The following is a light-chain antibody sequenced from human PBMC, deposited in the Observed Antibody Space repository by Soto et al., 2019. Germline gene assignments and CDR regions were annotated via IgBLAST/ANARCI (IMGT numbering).Light chain of an antibody. CDR1: QGINNY. CDR3: QQSYSSWLT. CDR2: AAS. Sequence: DVQLAQSPSSLSASVGDRVTITCRARQGINNYLNWYQQKPGRAPKLLVYAASTLEDGVPSRFSGSGSGTDFTLTISPLQPDDFAVYYCQQSYSSWLTFGGGTRVEI. V-gene: IGKV1-39*01. J-gene: IGKJ4*01.